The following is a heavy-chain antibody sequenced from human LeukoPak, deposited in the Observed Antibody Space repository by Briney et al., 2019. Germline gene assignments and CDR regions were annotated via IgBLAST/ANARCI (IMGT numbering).Heavy chain of an antibody. Sequence: GGSLRLSCAASGFTFTTIPRAWVGKPPGRGRGWSPVISASGGSTNYADSVRGRFTISRDNSKNTLYVQMNSLRDEDTALYYCAKDQRWESPHYLDSWGQGTLVTVSS. CDR3: AKDQRWESPHYLDS. CDR1: GFTFTTIP. V-gene: IGHV3-23*01. J-gene: IGHJ4*02. CDR2: ISASGGST. D-gene: IGHD1-26*01.